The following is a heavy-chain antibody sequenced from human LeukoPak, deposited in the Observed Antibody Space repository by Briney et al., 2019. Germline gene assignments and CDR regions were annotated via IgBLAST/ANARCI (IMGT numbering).Heavy chain of an antibody. D-gene: IGHD6-13*01. CDR3: ARAVRAAAGPFDY. CDR2: IYYSGRM. Sequence: SETLSLTCTVSGGSISSSSHYWGWIRQPPGKRLEWIGSIYYSGRMYYSPSLKSRVTISVDTSKNQFSLKLNSVTAADTAVYYCARAVRAAAGPFDYWGQGSLVTVSS. CDR1: GGSISSSSHY. V-gene: IGHV4-39*01. J-gene: IGHJ4*02.